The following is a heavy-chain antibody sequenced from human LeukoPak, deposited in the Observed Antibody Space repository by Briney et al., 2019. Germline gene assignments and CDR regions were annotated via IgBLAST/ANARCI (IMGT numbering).Heavy chain of an antibody. CDR1: GFTFSSYE. D-gene: IGHD1-26*01. CDR2: ISSSGSTI. J-gene: IGHJ4*02. CDR3: ARGGSYYGHDY. Sequence: GGSLRLSCAASGFTFSSYEMNWVRQAPGKGLEWVSYISSSGSTIYYADSVKGRFTISRDNAKNSLYLQMNSLRAEDTAVYYCARGGSYYGHDYWGQGTLVTVSS. V-gene: IGHV3-48*03.